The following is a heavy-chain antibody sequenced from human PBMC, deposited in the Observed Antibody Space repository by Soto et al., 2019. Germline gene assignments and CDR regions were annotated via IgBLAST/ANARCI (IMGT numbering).Heavy chain of an antibody. CDR2: IYYSGST. CDR1: GGSVSSGSYY. D-gene: IGHD4-17*01. CDR3: ARELRWLNWFDP. Sequence: QVQLQESGPGLVKPSETLSLTCTVSGGSVSSGSYYWSWIRQPPGKGLEWIGYIYYSGSTNYNPAPRGRVTISVDTSKSPFSLKLRSVTAADTAVYYCARELRWLNWFDPRGQGTLVTVST. J-gene: IGHJ5*02. V-gene: IGHV4-61*01.